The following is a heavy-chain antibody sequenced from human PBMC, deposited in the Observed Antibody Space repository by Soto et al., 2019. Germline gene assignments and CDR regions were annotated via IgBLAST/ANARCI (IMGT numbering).Heavy chain of an antibody. CDR3: ARGAAAAGFLYFDY. V-gene: IGHV1-2*02. J-gene: IGHJ4*02. CDR1: GYTFTGYY. CDR2: INPNSGGT. D-gene: IGHD6-13*01. Sequence: ASVKVSCKASGYTFTGYYMHWVRQAPGQGLEWMGWINPNSGGTNYAQKFQGRVTMTRDTSISTAYMELSRLRSDDTAVYYRARGAAAAGFLYFDYWGQGTLVTVSS.